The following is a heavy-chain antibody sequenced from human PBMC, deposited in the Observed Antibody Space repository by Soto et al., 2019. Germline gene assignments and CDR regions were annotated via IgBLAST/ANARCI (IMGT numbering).Heavy chain of an antibody. CDR2: IFSNDEK. CDR1: GFSLSNARMG. CDR3: ARMWVTMVRGDVTPGDV. D-gene: IGHD3-10*01. J-gene: IGHJ6*01. Sequence: QVTLKESGHVLAKPTETLTLSCTASGFSLSNARMGVSWIRQRPGKALERLAHIFSNDEKAYSTSMKSRRTISKDTSNSQVVLTMNNMDPVETATSYCARMWVTMVRGDVTPGDVWGQGTTVTVSS. V-gene: IGHV2-26*01.